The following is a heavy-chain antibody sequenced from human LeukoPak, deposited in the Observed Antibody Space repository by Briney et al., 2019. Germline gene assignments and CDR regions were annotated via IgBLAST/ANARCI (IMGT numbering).Heavy chain of an antibody. CDR2: IYHSGST. CDR1: GYSISSGYY. CDR3: ARGRSGWYGRIDY. D-gene: IGHD6-19*01. Sequence: PSETLSLTCTVSGYSISSGYYWGWIRQPPGKGLEWIGSIYHSGSTYYNPSLKSRVTISVDTSKNQFSLKLSSVTAADTAVYYCARGRSGWYGRIDYWGQGTLVTVSS. J-gene: IGHJ4*02. V-gene: IGHV4-38-2*02.